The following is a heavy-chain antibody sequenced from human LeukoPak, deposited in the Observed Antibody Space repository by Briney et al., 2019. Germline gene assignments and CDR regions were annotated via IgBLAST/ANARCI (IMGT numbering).Heavy chain of an antibody. CDR1: GYTFNNYD. D-gene: IGHD5-24*01. CDR2: MNPNSGNT. Sequence: ASVKVSCKASGYTFNNYDINWVRQAPGQGLEWMGWMNPNSGNTGYAQKFQGRFTLTRETFISTAYMELSSLRSDDTAVYYCAIRRDGYNYPLGIDYWGQGTLVTVSS. J-gene: IGHJ4*02. CDR3: AIRRDGYNYPLGIDY. V-gene: IGHV1-8*01.